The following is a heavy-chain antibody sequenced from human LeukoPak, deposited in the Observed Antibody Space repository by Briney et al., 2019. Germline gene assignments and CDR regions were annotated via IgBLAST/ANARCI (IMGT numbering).Heavy chain of an antibody. CDR2: VYYSGKT. D-gene: IGHD1-1*01. J-gene: IGHJ4*02. CDR3: ASNTGTVSDN. Sequence: SETLSLTCTVSGDFITAYYWSWIRQTPGKGLEWIGYVYYSGKTEYNPSLRSRVTISLEMSNHQFSLKLTSVTAADTAVYYCASNTGTVSDNWGQGALVTVSS. CDR1: GDFITAYY. V-gene: IGHV4-59*01.